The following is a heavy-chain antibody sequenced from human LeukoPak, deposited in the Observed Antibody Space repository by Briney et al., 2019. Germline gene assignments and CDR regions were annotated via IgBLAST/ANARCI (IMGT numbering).Heavy chain of an antibody. V-gene: IGHV3-30*18. J-gene: IGHJ3*02. Sequence: GGSLRLSCAASGFTFSSYGMHWVRQAPGKGLEWVAVISYDGSNKYYADSVKGRFTISRDNSKNTLYLQMNSLRAEGTAVYYCAKRKGGSQAFDIWGQGTMVTVSS. CDR2: ISYDGSNK. CDR1: GFTFSSYG. D-gene: IGHD3-16*01. CDR3: AKRKGGSQAFDI.